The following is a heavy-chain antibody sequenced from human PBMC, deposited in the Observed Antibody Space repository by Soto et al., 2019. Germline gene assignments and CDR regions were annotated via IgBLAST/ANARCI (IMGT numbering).Heavy chain of an antibody. V-gene: IGHV3-33*01. CDR2: IWYDGSNK. Sequence: QVQLVESGGGVVQPGRSLRLACAASGFTFSSYGMHWVRQAPGKGLEWVAVIWYDGSNKYYVDSVKGRFTISRDNSKNTLYLQMNSLRAEDTAVYYCARGNYDSSGYLDYWCQGTLVTVSS. J-gene: IGHJ4*02. CDR3: ARGNYDSSGYLDY. D-gene: IGHD3-22*01. CDR1: GFTFSSYG.